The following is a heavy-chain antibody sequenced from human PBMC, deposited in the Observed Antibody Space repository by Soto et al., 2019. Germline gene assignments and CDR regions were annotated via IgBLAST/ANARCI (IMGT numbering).Heavy chain of an antibody. CDR3: AREAGYDYGFDS. D-gene: IGHD5-12*01. CDR1: GYSLPNYY. J-gene: IGHJ4*02. CDR2: LNPETGST. Sequence: QVQLVQSGAEVKMPGASVKVSCQASGYSLPNYYMNWVRQASGQGLEWMGWLNPETGSTKVAQEFQGRVTMTRDTSTSTAYLELSSLRSADTAVYYCAREAGYDYGFDSWGQGTQVTVSS. V-gene: IGHV1-2*02.